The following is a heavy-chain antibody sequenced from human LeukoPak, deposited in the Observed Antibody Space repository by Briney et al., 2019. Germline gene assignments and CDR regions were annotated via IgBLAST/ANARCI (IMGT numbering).Heavy chain of an antibody. CDR3: ASRGAITMVRGVIDY. CDR2: IYHSGST. CDR1: GYSISSGYY. Sequence: PSETLSLTCTVSGYSISSGYYWGWIRQPPGKGLEWIGSIYHSGSTYYNPSLKSRVTISVDTSKNQFSLKLSSVTAADTAVYYCASRGAITMVRGVIDYWGQGTLVTVSS. J-gene: IGHJ4*02. V-gene: IGHV4-38-2*02. D-gene: IGHD3-10*01.